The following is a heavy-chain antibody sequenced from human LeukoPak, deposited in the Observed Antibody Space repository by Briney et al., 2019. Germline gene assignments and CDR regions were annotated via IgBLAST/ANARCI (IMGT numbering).Heavy chain of an antibody. J-gene: IGHJ3*02. CDR1: GFTFSNAW. CDR3: ARDCGGGSCYGPYDAFDI. Sequence: GGSLRLSCAASGFTFSNAWMSWVRQAPGKGLEWVSYISSSGSTIYYADSVKGRFTISRDNAKNSLYLQMNSLRAEDTAVYYCARDCGGGSCYGPYDAFDIWGQGTMVTVSS. V-gene: IGHV3-11*04. CDR2: ISSSGSTI. D-gene: IGHD2-15*01.